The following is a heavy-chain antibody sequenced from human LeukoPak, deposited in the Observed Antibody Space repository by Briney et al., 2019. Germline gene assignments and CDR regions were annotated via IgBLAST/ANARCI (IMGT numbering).Heavy chain of an antibody. CDR3: AKDMWGGGYYGSGSYYGIDY. D-gene: IGHD3-10*01. CDR1: GFTFDDYA. CDR2: ISWDGGST. V-gene: IGHV3-43D*03. J-gene: IGHJ4*02. Sequence: GGFLRLSCAASGFTFDDYAMHWVRQAPGKGLEWVSLISWDGGSTDYADSVKGRFTISRDNSKNSLHLQMNSLRPEDSALYYCAKDMWGGGYYGSGSYYGIDYWGQGTLVTVSS.